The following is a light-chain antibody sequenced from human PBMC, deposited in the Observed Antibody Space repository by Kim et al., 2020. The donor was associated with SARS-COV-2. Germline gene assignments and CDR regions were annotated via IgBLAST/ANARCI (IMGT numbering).Light chain of an antibody. J-gene: IGKJ5*01. CDR3: QQYANSPST. CDR1: QSVTSNF. Sequence: SPVERGTLSCRASQSVTSNFLAWYQHKPGQAPRLLIYGASSRATGIPDRFSGSGSGTDFTLTISRLEPEDFAVYYCQQYANSPSTFGQGTRLEIK. V-gene: IGKV3-20*01. CDR2: GAS.